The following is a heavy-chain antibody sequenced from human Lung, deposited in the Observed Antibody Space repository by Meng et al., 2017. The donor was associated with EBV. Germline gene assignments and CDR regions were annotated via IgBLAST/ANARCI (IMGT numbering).Heavy chain of an antibody. D-gene: IGHD3-16*01. Sequence: EVQLLESGGGLVQPGGSLRRSCAASGFAFSSYAMSWVRQAPGKGLEWVSVISGSGDTTYFVDSVKGRFTISRDNSKNTLYLQMNSLRAEDTAIYYCVKDHGGGIAPFDPWGHGPLVTVSS. V-gene: IGHV3-23*01. CDR1: GFAFSSYA. CDR3: VKDHGGGIAPFDP. J-gene: IGHJ5*02. CDR2: ISGSGDTT.